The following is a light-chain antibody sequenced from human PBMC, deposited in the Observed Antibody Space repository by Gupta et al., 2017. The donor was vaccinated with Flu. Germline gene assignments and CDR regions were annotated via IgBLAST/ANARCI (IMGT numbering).Light chain of an antibody. CDR3: QQYGSTPPIT. V-gene: IGKV3-20*01. J-gene: IGKJ5*01. CDR2: GAS. CDR1: QSVRSY. Sequence: EIVLTQSPGTLSLSPGERATLSCRTSQSVRSYLCWYQQKPGQAPRLLIYGASSRATGIPDRFSGSGSGTDFTLTISRLEPEDFAVYYCQQYGSTPPITFGQGTRLEIK.